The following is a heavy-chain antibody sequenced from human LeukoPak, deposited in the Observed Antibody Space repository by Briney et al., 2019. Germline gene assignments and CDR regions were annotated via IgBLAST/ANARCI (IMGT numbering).Heavy chain of an antibody. CDR2: IYTSGST. CDR3: ARAAAGLDY. D-gene: IGHD6-13*01. Sequence: SQTLSLTCTVSGGSISSGSYYWSWIRQPAGKGLEWIGRIYTSGSTNYNPSLKSRVTMSVDTSKNQFSLKLSSVTAADTAVYYCARAAAGLDYWGQGTLVTVSS. J-gene: IGHJ4*02. V-gene: IGHV4-61*02. CDR1: GGSISSGSYY.